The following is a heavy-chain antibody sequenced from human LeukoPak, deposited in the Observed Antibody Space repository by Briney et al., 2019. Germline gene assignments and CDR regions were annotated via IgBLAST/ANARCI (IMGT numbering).Heavy chain of an antibody. V-gene: IGHV4-4*07. D-gene: IGHD6-13*01. CDR3: ARATSSWGTFDY. CDR1: GGSISSYY. CDR2: IYTSGST. J-gene: IGHJ4*02. Sequence: SETLSLICTVSGGSISSYYWSWIRQPAGKGLEWIGRIYTSGSTNYNPSLKSRVTMSVDTSKNQFSPKLSSVTAADTAVYYCARATSSWGTFDYWGQGTLVTVSS.